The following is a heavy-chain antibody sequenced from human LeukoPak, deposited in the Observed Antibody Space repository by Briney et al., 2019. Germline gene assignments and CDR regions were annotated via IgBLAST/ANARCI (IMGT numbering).Heavy chain of an antibody. D-gene: IGHD6-13*01. V-gene: IGHV4-39*07. CDR3: ARVRVAAAGIPCGMDV. J-gene: IGHJ6*02. CDR2: IYYSGST. CDR1: GGSISSSSYY. Sequence: SETLSLTCTVSGGSISSSSYYWGWIRQPPGKGLEWIGSIYYSGSTYYNPSLKSRVTISVDTSKNQFSLKLSSVTAADTAVYYCARVRVAAAGIPCGMDVWGQGTTVTVSS.